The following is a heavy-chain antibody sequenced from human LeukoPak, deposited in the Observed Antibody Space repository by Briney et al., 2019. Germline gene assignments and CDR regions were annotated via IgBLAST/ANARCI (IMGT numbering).Heavy chain of an antibody. J-gene: IGHJ5*02. D-gene: IGHD2-15*01. V-gene: IGHV1-18*01. Sequence: ASVKVSCKASGYTFTSYGISRVRQAPGQGLEWMGWISAYNGNTNYAQKLQGRVTMTTDTSTSTAYMELRSLRSDDTAVYYCARGGYCSGGSCYGGEEDWFDPWGQGTLVTVSS. CDR1: GYTFTSYG. CDR2: ISAYNGNT. CDR3: ARGGYCSGGSCYGGEEDWFDP.